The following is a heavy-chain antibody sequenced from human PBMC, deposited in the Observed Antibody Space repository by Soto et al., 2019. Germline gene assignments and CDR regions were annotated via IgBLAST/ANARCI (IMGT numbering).Heavy chain of an antibody. CDR3: ARSGGLRFLEWYNWFDP. CDR1: GYTFASNY. Sequence: GASVKVSCKASGYTFASNYMHWVRQAPGQGLEWMGIINPSGGSTSYAQKFQGRVTMTRDTSTSTVYMELSSLRSEDTAVYYCARSGGLRFLEWYNWFDPWGQGTLVTVSS. V-gene: IGHV1-46*01. CDR2: INPSGGST. D-gene: IGHD3-3*01. J-gene: IGHJ5*02.